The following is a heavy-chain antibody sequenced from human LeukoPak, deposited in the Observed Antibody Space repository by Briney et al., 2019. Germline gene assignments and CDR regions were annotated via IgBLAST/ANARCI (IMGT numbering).Heavy chain of an antibody. CDR2: ISDDGTIQ. CDR1: GFTFSSYG. D-gene: IGHD2-2*01. V-gene: IGHV3-30*03. J-gene: IGHJ5*02. CDR3: ARPYCSSTSCSPAP. Sequence: GRSLRLSCAASGFTFSSYGIHWIRQAPGKGLEWVAVISDDGTIQYYADSVKGRFTISRDNSNNTLYLQMNSLRAEDTAVYYCARPYCSSTSCSPAPWGQGTLVTVSS.